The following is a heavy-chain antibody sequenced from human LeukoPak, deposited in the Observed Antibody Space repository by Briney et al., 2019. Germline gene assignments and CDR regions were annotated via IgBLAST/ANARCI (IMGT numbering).Heavy chain of an antibody. CDR2: ISSSSSYI. V-gene: IGHV3-21*01. D-gene: IGHD4-17*01. CDR3: ALLGGYGDPRDY. CDR1: GFTFSSYS. Sequence: PGGSLRLSCAASGFTFSSYSMNWVRQAPGKGLEWVSSISSSSSYIYYADSVEGRFTISRDNAKNSLYLQMNSLRAEDTAVYYCALLGGYGDPRDYWGQGTLVTVSS. J-gene: IGHJ4*02.